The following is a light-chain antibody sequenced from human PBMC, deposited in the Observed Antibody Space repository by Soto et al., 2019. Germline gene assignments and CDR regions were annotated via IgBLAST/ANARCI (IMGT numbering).Light chain of an antibody. CDR3: AAWDDSLRAVL. V-gene: IGLV1-47*02. CDR1: STNIGRYY. Sequence: QLVLTQPPSASGTPGQSVTISCSGSSTNIGRYYVYWFQHLPGTAPKPLIYSNSQRPSGVPDRFSGSKSGTSASLAISELRAEDEADYYCAAWDDSLRAVLFGGGTKLTVL. J-gene: IGLJ2*01. CDR2: SNS.